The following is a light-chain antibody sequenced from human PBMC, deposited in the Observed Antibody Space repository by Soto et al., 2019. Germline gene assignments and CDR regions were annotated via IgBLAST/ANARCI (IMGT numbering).Light chain of an antibody. CDR2: GAS. J-gene: IGKJ3*01. CDR3: QQYGRSPFT. CDR1: QSVSSSY. Sequence: EIVLTQSPGTLSLSPGERATLSCRASQSVSSSYLAWYQQKPGQAPRLLIYGASSRATGIPGRFSGSGSGTDFTLTISRLGPEDFAVYHCQQYGRSPFTFGPGTKVDIK. V-gene: IGKV3-20*01.